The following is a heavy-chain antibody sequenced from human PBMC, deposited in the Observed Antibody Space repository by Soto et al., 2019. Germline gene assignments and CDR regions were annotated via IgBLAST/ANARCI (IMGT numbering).Heavy chain of an antibody. V-gene: IGHV3-23*01. J-gene: IGHJ5*02. CDR3: AKEKIITICCNWFDP. CDR1: GFIFSSYA. Sequence: ELQLLDSGGGLVQPGGSLRLSCAASGFIFSSYAMSWVRQAPGKGLEWVSAISGSGGSTYYADSVKGRFTISRDNSKNTLYLQMTSLRAEHTAVYYCAKEKIITICCNWFDPGGQGTLVTVYS. D-gene: IGHD2-2*01. CDR2: ISGSGGST.